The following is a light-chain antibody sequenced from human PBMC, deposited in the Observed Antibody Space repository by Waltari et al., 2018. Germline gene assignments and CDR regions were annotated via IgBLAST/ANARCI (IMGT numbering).Light chain of an antibody. CDR2: TAI. V-gene: IGKV1-39*01. J-gene: IGKJ1*01. Sequence: DIQMTQSPSSLSASVADKVTITCRASQSVSRYLNWYQLKPGQAPKLLIYTAITLHSEVPSRSNGSGSGTDFTLTISSMQSEDVATYFCQQSSRTPWTFGQGTKVEIK. CDR1: QSVSRY. CDR3: QQSSRTPWT.